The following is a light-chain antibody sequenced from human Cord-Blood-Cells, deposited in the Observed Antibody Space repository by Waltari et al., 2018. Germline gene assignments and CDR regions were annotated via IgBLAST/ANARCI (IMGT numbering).Light chain of an antibody. CDR3: QAWDSSTVV. J-gene: IGLJ2*01. CDR2: QDG. V-gene: IGLV3-1*01. Sequence: SYELTQPPSVSVSPGQTASITCSGDKLGDKYACWYQQKPGQSPVLVIYQDGKRPAGIPGGFSGANAGNTATLAIGGTQAMEEADYYCQAWDSSTVVFGGGTKLTVL. CDR1: KLGDKY.